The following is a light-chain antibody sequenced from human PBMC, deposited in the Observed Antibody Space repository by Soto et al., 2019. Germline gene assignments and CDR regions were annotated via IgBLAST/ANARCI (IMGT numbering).Light chain of an antibody. Sequence: IVLTQSPASLSVSPGERATISCRASQSVSSNLTWYQQKPGQAPRLLIYGASTRATGIPARFSGSGSGTDFTLTINSLAPEDFAIYYCHQRQSWPRTFGPGTKVDIK. V-gene: IGKV3-15*01. J-gene: IGKJ1*01. CDR1: QSVSSN. CDR3: HQRQSWPRT. CDR2: GAS.